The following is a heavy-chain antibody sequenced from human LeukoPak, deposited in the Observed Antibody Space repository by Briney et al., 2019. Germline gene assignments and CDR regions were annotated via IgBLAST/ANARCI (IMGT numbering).Heavy chain of an antibody. CDR2: INSDGSSA. V-gene: IGHV3-74*01. CDR3: ARARVPGELNY. J-gene: IGHJ4*02. CDR1: GFTFSYYW. D-gene: IGHD3-10*01. Sequence: PGGSLRLSCAASGFTFSYYWMHWVRQAPGKGLVWVSRINSDGSSASYADSVKGRFTISRDNAKNTLYLQMNSLRAGDTAVYYCARARVPGELNYWGQGTLVTVSS.